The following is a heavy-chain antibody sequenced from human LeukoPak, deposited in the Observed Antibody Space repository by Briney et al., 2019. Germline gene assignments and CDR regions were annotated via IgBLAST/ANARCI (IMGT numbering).Heavy chain of an antibody. J-gene: IGHJ4*02. Sequence: PSETLSLTCTVSGGSISSYYWSWIRQPPGKGLEWIGYIYSSGSTNYNPSLKSRITISVDTSKNQFSLKLSSVTAADTAVYYCARFAYCGGHCWYYFDYWGQGSLVTVSS. CDR3: ARFAYCGGHCWYYFDY. V-gene: IGHV4-59*01. CDR2: IYSSGST. CDR1: GGSISSYY. D-gene: IGHD2-21*02.